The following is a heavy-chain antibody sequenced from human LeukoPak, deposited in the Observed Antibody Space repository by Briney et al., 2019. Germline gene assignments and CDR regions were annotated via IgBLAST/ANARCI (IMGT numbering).Heavy chain of an antibody. D-gene: IGHD3-22*01. CDR2: IYYSGST. CDR1: GGSISTGGYY. CDR3: ARGRSSGYYYRYFDC. V-gene: IGHV4-31*03. J-gene: IGHJ4*02. Sequence: SQTLSLTCTVSGGSISTGGYYWSWIRQHPEKGLEWIGYIYYSGSTYYNPSLKSRVTISVDTSKNQFSLKLSSVTAADTAVYYCARGRSSGYYYRYFDCWGQGTLVTVSS.